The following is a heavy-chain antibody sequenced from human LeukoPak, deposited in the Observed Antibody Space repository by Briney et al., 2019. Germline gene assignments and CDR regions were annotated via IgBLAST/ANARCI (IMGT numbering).Heavy chain of an antibody. CDR3: ARRYSSSERFDY. V-gene: IGHV4-59*12. D-gene: IGHD6-6*01. CDR1: GGSISNYY. Sequence: SETLSLTCTVSGGSISNYYWSWIRQPPGKGLEWIGYIYYSGSTNYNPSLKSRVTISVDKSKNQFSLKLSSVTAADTAVYYCARRYSSSERFDYWGQGTLVTVSS. J-gene: IGHJ4*02. CDR2: IYYSGST.